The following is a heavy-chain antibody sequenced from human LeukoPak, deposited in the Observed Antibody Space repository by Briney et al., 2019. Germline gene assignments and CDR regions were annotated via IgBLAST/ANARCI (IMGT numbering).Heavy chain of an antibody. Sequence: ASVTVSFKVSGYSLTELSIQWVRQAPGERLEWMGGFDAEDGKTIYAQKFQGRVTMTEDTSMDTAYMDLSSLRTEDTATYYCAAAPQTYYYDSGDYYSDYWGQGTLVTVSS. CDR3: AAAPQTYYYDSGDYYSDY. D-gene: IGHD3-22*01. CDR1: GYSLTELS. V-gene: IGHV1-24*01. CDR2: FDAEDGKT. J-gene: IGHJ4*02.